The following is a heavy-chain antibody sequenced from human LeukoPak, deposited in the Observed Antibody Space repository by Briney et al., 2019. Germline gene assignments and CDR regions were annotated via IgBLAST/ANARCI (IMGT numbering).Heavy chain of an antibody. CDR2: ISYSGSAT. CDR1: GFTFSSYE. Sequence: QPGGSLRLSCTASGFTFSSYEMNWVRQAPGKGLEWVSYISYSGSATTYGDSVKGRFTIFRDNTKNTLYLQINSLRAEDTAVYYCATLSGDSHGYDYWGLGTLVTVSS. CDR3: ATLSGDSHGYDY. D-gene: IGHD5-18*01. J-gene: IGHJ4*02. V-gene: IGHV3-48*03.